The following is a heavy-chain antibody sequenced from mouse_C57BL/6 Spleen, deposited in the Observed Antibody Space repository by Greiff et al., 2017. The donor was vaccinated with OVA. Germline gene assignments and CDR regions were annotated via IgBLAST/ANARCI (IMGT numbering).Heavy chain of an antibody. CDR1: GYTFTSYW. D-gene: IGHD4-1*01. CDR2: INPSNGGT. J-gene: IGHJ2*01. CDR3: ARKEANWVYFDY. Sequence: QVQLKQPGTELVKPGASVKLSCKASGYTFTSYWMHWVKQRPGQGLEWIGNINPSNGGTNYNEKFKSKATLTVDKSSSTAYMQLSSLTSEDSAVYYCARKEANWVYFDYWGQGTTLTVSS. V-gene: IGHV1-53*01.